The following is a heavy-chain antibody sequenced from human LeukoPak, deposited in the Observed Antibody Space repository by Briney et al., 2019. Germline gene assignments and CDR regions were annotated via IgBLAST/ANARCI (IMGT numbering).Heavy chain of an antibody. J-gene: IGHJ3*01. CDR3: ARDRGVWAFDV. CDR2: TNPNSGGT. V-gene: IGHV1-2*02. D-gene: IGHD3-10*01. Sequence: ASVRVSCKAFEYTFIGYYIHWVRQAPGQGPEWTGWTNPNSGGTIYAQRFQDRVTMTRDTSITTAYMELNRLRSDDTAVYYCARDRGVWAFDVWGQGTMVTVSS. CDR1: EYTFIGYY.